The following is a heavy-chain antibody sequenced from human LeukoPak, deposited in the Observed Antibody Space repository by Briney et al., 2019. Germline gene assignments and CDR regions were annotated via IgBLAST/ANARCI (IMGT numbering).Heavy chain of an antibody. CDR1: GFTVSSNY. Sequence: GGSLRLSCAASGFTVSSNYMSWVRQAPGKGLEWVSVIYSGGSTYYADSVKGRFTISRDNSKNSLYPQMNSLRAEDTAVYYCARVWDIVARGAFDIWGQGTMVTVPS. CDR3: ARVWDIVARGAFDI. V-gene: IGHV3-66*01. J-gene: IGHJ3*02. D-gene: IGHD5-12*01. CDR2: IYSGGST.